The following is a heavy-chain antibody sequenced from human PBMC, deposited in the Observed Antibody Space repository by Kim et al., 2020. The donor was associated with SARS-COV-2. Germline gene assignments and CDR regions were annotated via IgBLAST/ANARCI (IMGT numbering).Heavy chain of an antibody. J-gene: IGHJ4*02. CDR1: GFTFSGSA. Sequence: GGSLRLSCAASGFTFSGSAVHWVRQASGKGLEWVGHIRSKANSYATAYAASVKGRFTISRDDSKNTAYLQMNSLRTEDTAMYYCTYGGITGTTHWGQGTLVTVSS. D-gene: IGHD1-20*01. CDR3: TYGGITGTTH. CDR2: IRSKANSYAT. V-gene: IGHV3-73*01.